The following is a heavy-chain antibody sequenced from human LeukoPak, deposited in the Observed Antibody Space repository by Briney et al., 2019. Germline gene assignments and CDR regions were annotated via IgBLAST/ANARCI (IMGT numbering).Heavy chain of an antibody. V-gene: IGHV1-2*02. D-gene: IGHD1-26*01. CDR1: GYTFTGYY. J-gene: IGHJ4*02. CDR2: VNPNSGGT. CDR3: ARESIVGGTTLDY. Sequence: ASVKVSCKASGYTFTGYYMHWVRQTPGQGLEWMGWVNPNSGGTNYAQKFQGRVTMTRDTSISTAYMELSRLRSDDTAVYYCARESIVGGTTLDYWGQGTLVTVSS.